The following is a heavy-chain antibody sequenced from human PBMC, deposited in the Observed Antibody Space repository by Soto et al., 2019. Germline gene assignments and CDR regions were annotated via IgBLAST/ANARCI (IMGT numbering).Heavy chain of an antibody. Sequence: PGESLKISCKGSGYSFTSYWIGWVRQMPGKGLEGMGIIYPGDSDTRYSPSFQGQVTISADKSISTAYLQWSSLKASDTAMYYCARHGEHCSSTSCYLYYYYYGMDVWGQGTTVTVSS. J-gene: IGHJ6*02. D-gene: IGHD2-2*01. CDR2: IYPGDSDT. V-gene: IGHV5-51*01. CDR3: ARHGEHCSSTSCYLYYYYYGMDV. CDR1: GYSFTSYW.